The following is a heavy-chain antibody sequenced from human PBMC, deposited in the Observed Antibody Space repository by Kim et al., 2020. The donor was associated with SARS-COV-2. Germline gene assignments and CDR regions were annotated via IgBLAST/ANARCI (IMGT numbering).Heavy chain of an antibody. Sequence: SVKVSCKASGGTFSSYAISWVRQAPGQGLEWMGRIIPILGIANYAQKFQGRVTITADKSTSTAYMELSSLRSEDTAVYYCARDSPYYYDSSGYPSFDYWGQGTLVTVSS. D-gene: IGHD3-22*01. CDR1: GGTFSSYA. V-gene: IGHV1-69*04. CDR3: ARDSPYYYDSSGYPSFDY. CDR2: IIPILGIA. J-gene: IGHJ4*02.